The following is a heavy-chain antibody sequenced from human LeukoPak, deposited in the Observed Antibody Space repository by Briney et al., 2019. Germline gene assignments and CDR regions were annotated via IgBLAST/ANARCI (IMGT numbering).Heavy chain of an antibody. V-gene: IGHV4-59*08. D-gene: IGHD3-22*01. CDR2: IYYSGST. CDR3: AGENYYDREWGAFDI. CDR1: GGSISSYY. Sequence: SETLSLTCTVSGGSISSYYWSWIRQPPGKGLEWIGYIYYSGSTNYNPSLKSRVTISVDTSKNQFSLKLSSVTAADTAVYYCAGENYYDREWGAFDIWGQGTMVTVSS. J-gene: IGHJ3*02.